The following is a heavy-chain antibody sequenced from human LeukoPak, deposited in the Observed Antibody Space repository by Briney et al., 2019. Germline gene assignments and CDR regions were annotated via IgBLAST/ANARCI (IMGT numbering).Heavy chain of an antibody. D-gene: IGHD3-3*01. CDR1: GGSFSGYY. V-gene: IGHV4-34*01. Sequence: KPSETLSLTCAVYGGSFSGYYWSWIRQPPGKGLEWIGSIYYSGSTYYNPSLKSRVTISVDTSKNQFSLKLSSVTAADTAVYYCARDGSYYDFWSGSYYYYMDVWGKGTTVTVSS. CDR3: ARDGSYYDFWSGSYYYYMDV. J-gene: IGHJ6*03. CDR2: IYYSGST.